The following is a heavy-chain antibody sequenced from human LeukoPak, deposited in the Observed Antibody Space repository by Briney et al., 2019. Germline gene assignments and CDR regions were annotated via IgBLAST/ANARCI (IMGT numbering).Heavy chain of an antibody. D-gene: IGHD6-6*01. Sequence: PGGSLRLSCAASGFTFSNAWMSWVRQAPGKGLEWVSSISSSSSYIYYADSVKGRFTISRDNAKNSLYLQMNSLRAEDTAVYYXXXXXYSSSQLSSFDPWGQGTLVTVSS. CDR1: GFTFSNAW. J-gene: IGHJ5*02. V-gene: IGHV3-21*01. CDR2: ISSSSSYI. CDR3: XXXXYSSSQLSSFDP.